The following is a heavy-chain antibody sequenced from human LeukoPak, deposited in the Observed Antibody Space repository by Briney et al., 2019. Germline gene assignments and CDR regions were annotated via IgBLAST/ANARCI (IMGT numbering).Heavy chain of an antibody. D-gene: IGHD6-25*01. CDR2: IYSGGST. CDR3: AKDDSARLPGTPPCDAFDI. V-gene: IGHV3-53*05. CDR1: GFTVSSNY. J-gene: IGHJ3*02. Sequence: QPGGSLRLSCAASGFTVSSNYMSWVRQAPGKGLEWVSVIYSGGSTYYADSVKGRFTISRDNSKNTLYLQMNSLRAEDTAVYYCAKDDSARLPGTPPCDAFDIWGQGTMVTVSS.